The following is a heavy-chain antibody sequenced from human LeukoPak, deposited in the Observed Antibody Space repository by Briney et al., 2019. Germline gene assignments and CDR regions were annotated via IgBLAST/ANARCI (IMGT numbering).Heavy chain of an antibody. CDR2: IRSRGNTDAT. CDR3: TSGISVVFDY. CDR1: GFTFSGSD. D-gene: IGHD1-26*01. V-gene: IGHV3-73*01. J-gene: IGHJ4*02. Sequence: GGSLKLSCAASGFTFSGSDMHWVRQASGKGLEWVGRIRSRGNTDATEYAASVKGRFTISRDESTNTAYLQMNSLKIEDTAVYYCTSGISVVFDYWGQGALVTVSS.